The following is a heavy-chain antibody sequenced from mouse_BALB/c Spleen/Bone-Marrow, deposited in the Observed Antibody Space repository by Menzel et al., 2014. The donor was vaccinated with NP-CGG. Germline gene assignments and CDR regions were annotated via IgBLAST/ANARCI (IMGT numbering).Heavy chain of an antibody. J-gene: IGHJ4*01. Sequence: VQLQQPGPELVKPGASVKISCKSSGYTFTEYTMHWVKQSHGKSLEWIGGINPNNGGTIYNQKFKGKATLTVDKSSSTAYMELRSQTSEYSAVYSCARKDYGYNYVMDYWSQGASFTISS. CDR3: ARKDYGYNYVMDY. D-gene: IGHD1-2*01. CDR2: INPNNGGT. V-gene: IGHV1-18*01. CDR1: GYTFTEYT.